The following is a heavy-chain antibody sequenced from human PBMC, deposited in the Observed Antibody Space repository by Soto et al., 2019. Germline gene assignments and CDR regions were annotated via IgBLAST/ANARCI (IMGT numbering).Heavy chain of an antibody. J-gene: IGHJ6*02. CDR2: INHSGST. Sequence: PSETLSLTCAVYGGSFIGYYWSWIRQPPGKGLEWIGEINHSGSTNYNPSLKSRVTISVDTSKNQFSLKLSSVTAADTAVYYCARAAYCSGGSCLYYYYYGMDVWGQGTTVTVSS. D-gene: IGHD2-15*01. CDR1: GGSFIGYY. CDR3: ARAAYCSGGSCLYYYYYGMDV. V-gene: IGHV4-34*01.